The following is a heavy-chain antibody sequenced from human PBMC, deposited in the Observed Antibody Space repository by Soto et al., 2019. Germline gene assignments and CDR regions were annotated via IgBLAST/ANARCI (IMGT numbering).Heavy chain of an antibody. V-gene: IGHV4-61*01. J-gene: IGHJ4*02. Sequence: QVQLQESGPGLVKPSETLSLTCTVSGGSVSSGSYYWSWIRQPPGKGLEWIGYSYYSGSTNYNPSLKSRVTISVDTSKNQFSLKLSSVTAADTAVYYCARGVDTAMVSGGFDYWGQGTLVTVSS. CDR3: ARGVDTAMVSGGFDY. CDR1: GGSVSSGSYY. CDR2: SYYSGST. D-gene: IGHD5-18*01.